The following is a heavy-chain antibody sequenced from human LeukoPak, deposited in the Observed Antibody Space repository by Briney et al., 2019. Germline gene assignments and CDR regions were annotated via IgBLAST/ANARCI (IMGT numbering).Heavy chain of an antibody. CDR2: ISSSGSYI. CDR3: AELGITMIGGV. D-gene: IGHD3-10*02. CDR1: GFTVSSYS. Sequence: PGRSLRLSCAAAGFTVSSYSMNWVRQAPGKWLEFVSSISSSGSYIYYADSVEGPFTISRDNAKNSLYLQMNSLRAEDTAVYYCAELGITMIGGVWGKGTTVTVSS. J-gene: IGHJ6*04. V-gene: IGHV3-21*01.